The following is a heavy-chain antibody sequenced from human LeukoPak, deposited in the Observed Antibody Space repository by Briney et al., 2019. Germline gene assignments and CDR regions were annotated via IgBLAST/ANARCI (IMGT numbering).Heavy chain of an antibody. CDR3: ARVKAYMITFGGADY. V-gene: IGHV3-30-3*01. CDR2: MSYDESSI. CDR1: GFTFRSYT. D-gene: IGHD3-16*01. J-gene: IGHJ4*02. Sequence: GRSLRLSCAASGFTFRSYTMHWVRQAPGKGLEWVAVMSYDESSIYYADSVKGRFTISRDIAKNTLYLQMNSLRAEDTAVYFCARVKAYMITFGGADYRGQGTLVTVSS.